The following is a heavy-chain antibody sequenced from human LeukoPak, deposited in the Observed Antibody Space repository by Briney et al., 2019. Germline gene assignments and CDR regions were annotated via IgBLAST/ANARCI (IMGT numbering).Heavy chain of an antibody. V-gene: IGHV3-48*02. Sequence: GGSLRLSCAASGFTFSSYDMNWVRQAPGKGLEWVSYISTRSYTKYYADSVKGRFTISRDSAKNSLYLQMNSLRDEDTAVYYCARDFSAAFDIWGQGTMVTVSS. CDR3: ARDFSAAFDI. CDR2: ISTRSYTK. D-gene: IGHD2/OR15-2a*01. CDR1: GFTFSSYD. J-gene: IGHJ3*02.